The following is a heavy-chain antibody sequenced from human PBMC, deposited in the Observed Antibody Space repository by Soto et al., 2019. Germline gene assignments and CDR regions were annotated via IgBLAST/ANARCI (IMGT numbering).Heavy chain of an antibody. D-gene: IGHD3-22*01. CDR2: ISYDGSNK. V-gene: IGHV3-30*18. CDR3: AKDSRPSGYYDSSGYYLEYFQH. J-gene: IGHJ1*01. CDR1: GFTFISYG. Sequence: GSLRLSCAASGFTFISYGMHWVRESPVKGLEWVAVISYDGSNKYYADSVKGRFTISRDNSKNTLYLQMNSLRAEDTAVYYCAKDSRPSGYYDSSGYYLEYFQHWGQGTLVTVSS.